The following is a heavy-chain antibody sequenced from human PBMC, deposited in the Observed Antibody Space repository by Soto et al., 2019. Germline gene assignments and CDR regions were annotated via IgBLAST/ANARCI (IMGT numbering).Heavy chain of an antibody. J-gene: IGHJ4*02. CDR1: GFTFSSYA. Sequence: GGSLRLSCAASGFTFSSYAMSWVRQAPGKGLEWVSAISGSGGTTTYADSVKGRFTMSRDNAKNTLYLQMNSLRAEDTAVYYCARTYGSNSHFDYWGQGTLVTVSS. D-gene: IGHD4-17*01. CDR2: ISGSGGTT. CDR3: ARTYGSNSHFDY. V-gene: IGHV3-23*01.